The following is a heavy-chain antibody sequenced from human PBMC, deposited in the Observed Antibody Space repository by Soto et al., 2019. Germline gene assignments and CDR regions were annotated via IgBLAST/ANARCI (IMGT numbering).Heavy chain of an antibody. CDR3: AKGGRQWLVTSDFNY. Sequence: ASVKVSCKASGYTFTGYYMHWVRQVPGQGLEWMGWINPNSGGANYAQKFQGWVTMTRDTSISTAYMELTSLRAEDTAVYYCAKGGRQWLVTSDFNYWGQGALVTVSS. CDR2: INPNSGGA. J-gene: IGHJ4*02. CDR1: GYTFTGYY. D-gene: IGHD6-19*01. V-gene: IGHV1-2*04.